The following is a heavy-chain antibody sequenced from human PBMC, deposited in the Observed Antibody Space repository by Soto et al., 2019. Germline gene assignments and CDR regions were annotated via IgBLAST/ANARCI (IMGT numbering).Heavy chain of an antibody. CDR2: IDWDDDK. Sequence: SGPTLVNPTQTLTLTCTFSGFSLSTSGMCVSWIRQPPGKALEWLARIDWDDDKYYSASLKTRLTISKDTSKNQVVLTMTNMEPVDTATYYCARIRPAAGTLDYWGQGTLVTVSS. CDR1: GFSLSTSGMC. J-gene: IGHJ4*02. CDR3: ARIRPAAGTLDY. V-gene: IGHV2-70*11. D-gene: IGHD6-13*01.